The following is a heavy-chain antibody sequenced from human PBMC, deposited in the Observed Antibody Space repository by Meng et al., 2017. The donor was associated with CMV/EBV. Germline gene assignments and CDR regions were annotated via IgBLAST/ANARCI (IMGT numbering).Heavy chain of an antibody. J-gene: IGHJ3*02. Sequence: SVKVSCKASGGTFSSYAISWVRRAPGQGLEWMGGIIPILGIANYAQKFQGRVTITADKSTSTAYMELSSLRSEDTAVYYCAGRYCSSTSCYTHGYGAFDIWGQGTMVTVSS. CDR1: GGTFSSYA. D-gene: IGHD2-2*02. CDR3: AGRYCSSTSCYTHGYGAFDI. V-gene: IGHV1-69*10. CDR2: IIPILGIA.